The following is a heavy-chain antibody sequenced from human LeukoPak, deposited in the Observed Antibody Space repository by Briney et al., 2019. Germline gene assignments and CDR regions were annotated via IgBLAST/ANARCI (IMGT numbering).Heavy chain of an antibody. CDR1: GGSISSSSYY. Sequence: SETLSLTCTVSGGSISSSSYYWGWIRQPPGKGLEWIGSIYYGGSTYYNPSLKSRVTISVDTSKNQFSLKLSSVTAADTAVYYCARAYYYDSSGYSNYYYYGMDVWGQGTTVTVSS. V-gene: IGHV4-39*01. CDR3: ARAYYYDSSGYSNYYYYGMDV. CDR2: IYYGGST. D-gene: IGHD3-22*01. J-gene: IGHJ6*02.